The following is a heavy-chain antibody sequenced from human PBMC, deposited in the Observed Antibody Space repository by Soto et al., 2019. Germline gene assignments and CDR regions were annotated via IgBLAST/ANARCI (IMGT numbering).Heavy chain of an antibody. Sequence: QVQLVQSGAEVKKPGASVKVSCKASGYTFTSYGISWVRQAPGQGLEWMGWISAYNGNTNYAQKLQGRVTMTTDTSTSTACMELRSLRSDDTAVYYCARDSPGGYCSSTSCYDVYYYYYMDVWGKGTTVTVSS. CDR1: GYTFTSYG. CDR3: ARDSPGGYCSSTSCYDVYYYYYMDV. J-gene: IGHJ6*03. V-gene: IGHV1-18*01. D-gene: IGHD2-2*01. CDR2: ISAYNGNT.